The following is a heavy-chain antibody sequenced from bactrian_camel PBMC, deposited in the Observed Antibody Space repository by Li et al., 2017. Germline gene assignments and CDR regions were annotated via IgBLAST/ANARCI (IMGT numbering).Heavy chain of an antibody. Sequence: HVQLVESGGGSVQDGGSLSLSCAASESTYDRGYCMAWFRQASGKEREGVAAIYTGGDRLYADSVKGRFTISLNRAQTMVYLQMNSLKPEGTAMYYCAARGPYCYTKLSVRDFTYWGQGTQVTVS. V-gene: IGHV3S55*01. D-gene: IGHD2*01. J-gene: IGHJ6*01. CDR2: IYTGGDR. CDR3: AARGPYCYTKLSVRDFTY. CDR1: ESTYDRGYC.